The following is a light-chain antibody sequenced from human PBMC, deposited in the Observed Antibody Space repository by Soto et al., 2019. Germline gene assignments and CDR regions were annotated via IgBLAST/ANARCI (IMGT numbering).Light chain of an antibody. CDR1: QNINNY. V-gene: IGKV1-33*01. CDR3: QQYNNWLIT. CDR2: GAS. J-gene: IGKJ5*01. Sequence: DIQMTQSPSSLSASVGDRVTITCRTSQNINNYLNWYQQKPGKAPKLLIYGASTRATGIPARFSGSGSGTEFTLTISSLQSEDFAVYYCQQYNNWLITFGQGTRLEIK.